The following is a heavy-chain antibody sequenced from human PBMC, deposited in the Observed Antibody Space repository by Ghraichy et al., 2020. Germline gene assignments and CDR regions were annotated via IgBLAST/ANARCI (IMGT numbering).Heavy chain of an antibody. CDR1: GGSISSYY. D-gene: IGHD3-22*01. Sequence: SETLSLTCTVSGGSISSYYWSWIRQPPGKGLEWIGYIYYSGSTNYNSSLKSRVTISVETSKNQFSLKLSSVTAADTAVYYCARRARDGSGYYFDSWGQGTLVTVSP. CDR3: ARRARDGSGYYFDS. V-gene: IGHV4-59*08. J-gene: IGHJ4*02. CDR2: IYYSGST.